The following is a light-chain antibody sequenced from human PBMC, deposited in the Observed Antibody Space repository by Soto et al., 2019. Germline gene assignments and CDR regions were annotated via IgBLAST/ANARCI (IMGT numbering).Light chain of an antibody. J-gene: IGKJ2*01. Sequence: DIQMTQSPSTLSASIGDRVTLTCRASQSLTGRLAWYQQKPGRPPKLLIYAASSLQSGVPSRFSGIGSGTDFTLTISSLQPEDFATYYCQQSYSTPYTFGQGTKLEIK. CDR2: AAS. V-gene: IGKV1-39*01. CDR3: QQSYSTPYT. CDR1: QSLTGR.